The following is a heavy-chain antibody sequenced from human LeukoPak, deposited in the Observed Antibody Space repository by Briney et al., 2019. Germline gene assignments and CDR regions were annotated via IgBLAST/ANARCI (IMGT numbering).Heavy chain of an antibody. CDR2: ISGSGGST. CDR3: SKGGYYDFLTGYDY. V-gene: IGHV3-23*01. D-gene: IGHD3-9*01. Sequence: GGTLRLSCAASGFTFSSDGMSWVRQAPGKGLEWVSAISGSGGSTYYADSAKGRFTISRDKSKNTRYLQMNSLRAENTAIYNSSKGGYYDFLTGYDYRGQGTLVIVSS. CDR1: GFTFSSDG. J-gene: IGHJ4*02.